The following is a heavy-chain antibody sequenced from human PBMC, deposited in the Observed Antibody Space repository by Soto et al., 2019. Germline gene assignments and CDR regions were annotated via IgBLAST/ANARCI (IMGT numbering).Heavy chain of an antibody. J-gene: IGHJ4*02. Sequence: LRLSCAASGFTFSSYAMSWGRQAPGQGLEWVSAISGSGGGTYYADSVKGRFTISRDNSKNTLYLQMTSLRAADTAVYYCAKVLSQGIVGATFDFDYWGQGTRVTVS. D-gene: IGHD1-26*01. CDR3: AKVLSQGIVGATFDFDY. V-gene: IGHV3-23*01. CDR2: ISGSGGGT. CDR1: GFTFSSYA.